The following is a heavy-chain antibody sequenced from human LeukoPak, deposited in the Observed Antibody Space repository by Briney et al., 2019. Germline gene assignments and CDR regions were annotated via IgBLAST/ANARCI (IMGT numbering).Heavy chain of an antibody. CDR2: ISPTGSTT. D-gene: IGHD6-6*01. J-gene: IGHJ4*02. CDR3: ARGPNSNWSGLDF. V-gene: IGHV3-74*01. Sequence: GGSLRLSCTASGFSFSGHWMHWARQLPGKGLVWVSRISPTGSTTSYADSVKGRFTVSRDNAKSTLYLQVNNLRAEDTAVYYCARGPNSNWSGLDFWGQGTLLTVSS. CDR1: GFSFSGHW.